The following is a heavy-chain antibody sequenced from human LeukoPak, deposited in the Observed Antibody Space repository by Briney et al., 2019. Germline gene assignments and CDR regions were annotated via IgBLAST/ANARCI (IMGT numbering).Heavy chain of an antibody. CDR2: ISGNGGST. CDR1: GFTFSSYA. V-gene: IGHV3-64*01. D-gene: IGHD1-14*01. CDR3: ARVGMGDAFDI. Sequence: GGSLRLSCATSGFTFSSYAMLWVRQAPGKGLEYVSTISGNGGSTYYANSVKGRFTISRDNSKNTLYLQMGSLRAEDMAVYYCARVGMGDAFDIWGQGTMVTVSS. J-gene: IGHJ3*02.